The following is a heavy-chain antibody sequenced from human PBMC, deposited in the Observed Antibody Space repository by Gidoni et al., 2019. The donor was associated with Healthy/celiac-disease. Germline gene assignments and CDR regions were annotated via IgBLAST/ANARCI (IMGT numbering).Heavy chain of an antibody. CDR2: INHSGST. CDR3: ASGETYYDILTGYPTYYYYGMDV. D-gene: IGHD3-9*01. Sequence: QVQLQQWGAGLLKPSETLSLTCAVYGGSFSGYYWSWIRQPPGKGLEWIGEINHSGSTNYNPSLKSRVTISVDTSKNQFSLKLSSVTAADTAVYYCASGETYYDILTGYPTYYYYGMDVWGQGTTVTVSS. CDR1: GGSFSGYY. J-gene: IGHJ6*02. V-gene: IGHV4-34*01.